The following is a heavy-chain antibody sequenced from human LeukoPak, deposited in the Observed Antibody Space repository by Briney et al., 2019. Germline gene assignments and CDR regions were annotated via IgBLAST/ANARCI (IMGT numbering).Heavy chain of an antibody. D-gene: IGHD6-19*01. CDR1: GFTFTNYA. J-gene: IGHJ4*02. Sequence: GGSLRLSCAASGFTFTNYAMSWVRQAPGKGLEWASAISGSGGSTYYADSVKGRFTISRDNSKNTLYLQMNSLRAEDTAVYYCAKAVRGTGSGWYAPFDYWGQGTLVTVSS. V-gene: IGHV3-23*01. CDR2: ISGSGGST. CDR3: AKAVRGTGSGWYAPFDY.